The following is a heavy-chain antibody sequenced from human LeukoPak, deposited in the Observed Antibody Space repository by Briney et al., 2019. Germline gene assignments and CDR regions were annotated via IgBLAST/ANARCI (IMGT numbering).Heavy chain of an antibody. CDR1: GDSISSYY. V-gene: IGHV4-59*08. J-gene: IGHJ4*02. D-gene: IGHD5-12*01. CDR2: IYYSGST. CDR3: ARHLGYDYPEGFDY. Sequence: SETLSLTCTVSGDSISSYYWSWFRQPPGRGLEYIGYIYYSGSTNYNPSLKSRVTISIDTSKNQFSLNLSSVTAADTAVYYCARHLGYDYPEGFDYWGQGTLVTVSS.